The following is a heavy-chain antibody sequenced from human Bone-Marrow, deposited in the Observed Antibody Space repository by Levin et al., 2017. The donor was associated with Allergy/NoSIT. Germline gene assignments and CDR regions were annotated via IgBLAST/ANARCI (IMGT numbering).Heavy chain of an antibody. J-gene: IGHJ4*02. D-gene: IGHD5-12*01. CDR2: ISSSGSTI. CDR3: ATRPAIDIVATGYY. Sequence: GGSLRLSCAASGFTFSDYYMSWIRQAPGKGLEWVSYISSSGSTIYYADSVKGRFTISRDNAKNSLYLQMNSLRAEDTAVYYCATRPAIDIVATGYYWGQGTLVTVSS. V-gene: IGHV3-11*01. CDR1: GFTFSDYY.